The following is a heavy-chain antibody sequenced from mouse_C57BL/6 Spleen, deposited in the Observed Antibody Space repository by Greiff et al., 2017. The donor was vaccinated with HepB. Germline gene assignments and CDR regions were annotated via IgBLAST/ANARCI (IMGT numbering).Heavy chain of an antibody. CDR1: GYAFTNYL. J-gene: IGHJ2*01. Sequence: QVQLKQSGAELVRPGTSVKVSCKASGYAFTNYLIEWVKQRPGQGLEWIGVINPGSGGTNYNEKFKRKATLTADKSSSTAYMQLSSLTSEDSAVYFCAREWGLNYFDYWGQGTTLTVSS. CDR3: AREWGLNYFDY. CDR2: INPGSGGT. V-gene: IGHV1-54*01. D-gene: IGHD2-13*01.